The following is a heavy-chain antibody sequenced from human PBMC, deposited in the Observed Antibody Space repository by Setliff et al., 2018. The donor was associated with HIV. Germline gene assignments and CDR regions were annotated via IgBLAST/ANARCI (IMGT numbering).Heavy chain of an antibody. J-gene: IGHJ4*02. CDR3: AKLLPAADMAREIDS. D-gene: IGHD2-2*01. CDR1: GDSISGRIYY. V-gene: IGHV4-39*01. CDR2: FYYSGSS. Sequence: SETLSLTCTVSGDSISGRIYYWGWIRQPPGKGLEWIGNFYYSGSSHYNPSLKSRVTISVDTSKNQFSLKLISVSAADTAVYYCAKLLPAADMAREIDSWGQGTQVTVSS.